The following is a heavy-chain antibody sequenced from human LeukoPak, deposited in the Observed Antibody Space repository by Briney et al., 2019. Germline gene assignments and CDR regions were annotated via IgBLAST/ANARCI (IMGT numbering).Heavy chain of an antibody. CDR2: ISGDGAST. V-gene: IGHV3-23*01. CDR1: GFTFAIHA. J-gene: IGHJ3*01. Sequence: GGSLRLSCAASGFTFAIHAMTWVRQAQGKGLEWVSGISGDGASTHYAESVKGQFTISRDNSQNTLFLQMNSLRVEDTAIYYCAKDSYVSGRPLHTFDVWGQGTMGTVSS. CDR3: AKDSYVSGRPLHTFDV. D-gene: IGHD3-10*01.